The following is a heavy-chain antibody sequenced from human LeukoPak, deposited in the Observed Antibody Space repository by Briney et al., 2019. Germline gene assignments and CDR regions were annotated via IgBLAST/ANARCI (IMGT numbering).Heavy chain of an antibody. CDR1: GFTFSDYY. J-gene: IGHJ6*02. V-gene: IGHV3-11*01. Sequence: GGSLRLSCAASGFTFSDYYMSWIRQAPGKGLEWVSYISSSGNTIYYAHSVKSRFTISRDNAKNSLYLQMNSLRAEDTAVYYCARDLVVPAANYYYYYGMDVWGQGTTVTVSS. CDR3: ARDLVVPAANYYYYYGMDV. CDR2: ISSSGNTI. D-gene: IGHD2-2*01.